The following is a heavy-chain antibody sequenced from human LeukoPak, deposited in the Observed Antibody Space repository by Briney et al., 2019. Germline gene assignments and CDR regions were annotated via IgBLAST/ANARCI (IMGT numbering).Heavy chain of an antibody. CDR1: GASISNYY. D-gene: IGHD3-10*01. V-gene: IGHV4-4*07. J-gene: IGHJ5*02. Sequence: SSETLSLTCTVSGASISNYYWSWLRQPAGKGPEWIGHISTSGNTNYSPSLKSRVTMSVDTSKNRISLRLTSVTAADTAIYYCARDRLTDYYGSETYYPNWLDPWGQGTLVTVSS. CDR2: ISTSGNT. CDR3: ARDRLTDYYGSETYYPNWLDP.